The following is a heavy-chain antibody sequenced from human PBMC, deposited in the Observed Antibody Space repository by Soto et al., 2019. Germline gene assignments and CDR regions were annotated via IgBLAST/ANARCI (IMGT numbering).Heavy chain of an antibody. CDR2: VSGYSGHS. J-gene: IGHJ6*02. Sequence: QVHLVQSGAEVKKPGASVKVSCKASNETLTTYGISWVRQAPGQGLEWMGWVSGYSGHSSSAQEFQDRVIMTTDTPTNTAYMELRSLTSDASAVSFCARDSSSSGYYYGMDVWGQGTTVTVSS. D-gene: IGHD6-6*01. V-gene: IGHV1-18*01. CDR3: ARDSSSSGYYYGMDV. CDR1: NETLTTYG.